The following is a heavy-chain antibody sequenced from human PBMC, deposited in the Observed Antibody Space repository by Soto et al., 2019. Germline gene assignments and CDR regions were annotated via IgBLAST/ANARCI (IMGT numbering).Heavy chain of an antibody. V-gene: IGHV3-21*01. CDR2: ISSSSSYI. Sequence: PGGSLRLSCAASGFTFSSYSMNWVRQAPGKGLEWVSSISSSSSYIYYADSVKGRFTISRDNAKNSLYLQMNSLRAEDTAVYYCARDSTGSRSWLKYFDYWGQGNLVTVSS. D-gene: IGHD6-13*01. J-gene: IGHJ4*02. CDR3: ARDSTGSRSWLKYFDY. CDR1: GFTFSSYS.